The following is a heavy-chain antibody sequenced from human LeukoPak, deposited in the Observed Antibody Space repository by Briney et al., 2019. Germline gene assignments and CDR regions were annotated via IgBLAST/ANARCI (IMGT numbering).Heavy chain of an antibody. CDR2: LSYSGNI. V-gene: IGHV4-39*01. Sequence: SETLSLTCTVSGGYISSSTYHWRWIRQPPGKGLEWIGSLSYSGNIYYNPSLKSRVTISEDTSKNQFSLKLSSVTAADTAVYYCARQRRLELPDYWGQGTLVTVSS. CDR1: GGYISSSTYH. J-gene: IGHJ4*02. CDR3: ARQRRLELPDY. D-gene: IGHD3-16*01.